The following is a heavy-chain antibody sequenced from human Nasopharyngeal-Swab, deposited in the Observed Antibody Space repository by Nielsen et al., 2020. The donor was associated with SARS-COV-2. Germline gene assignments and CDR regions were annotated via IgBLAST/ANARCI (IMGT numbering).Heavy chain of an antibody. J-gene: IGHJ5*02. CDR3: ARASRGWS. Sequence: GESLKISCAASGFTFDNYEMNWVRKAPGKGLEWVSYISTSGATIHYADSVRGRFTISRDNAKKSLHLQMNSLRAEDTAVYYCARASRGWSWGQGTPVTVSS. V-gene: IGHV3-48*03. CDR1: GFTFDNYE. CDR2: ISTSGATI. D-gene: IGHD6-19*01.